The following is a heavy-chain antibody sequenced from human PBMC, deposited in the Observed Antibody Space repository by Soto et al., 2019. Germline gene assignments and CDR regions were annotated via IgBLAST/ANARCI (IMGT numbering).Heavy chain of an antibody. J-gene: IGHJ4*02. CDR3: AAAPQYYTFVTNAYKGAFNY. Sequence: SETLSLTCAVSGGSISSGDYSWNWIRQPPGKGLEWIGYIYFGGRTNYNPSLKSRVTISLDKSKNQFSLNLNSVTAADTAVYYCAAAPQYYTFVTNAYKGAFNYWGQGTLVTVSS. V-gene: IGHV4-30-2*01. D-gene: IGHD3-16*01. CDR2: IYFGGRT. CDR1: GGSISSGDYS.